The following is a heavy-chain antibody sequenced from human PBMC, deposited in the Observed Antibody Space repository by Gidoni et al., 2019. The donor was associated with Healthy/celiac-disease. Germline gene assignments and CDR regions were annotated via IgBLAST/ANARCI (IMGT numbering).Heavy chain of an antibody. CDR3: ARDRGVCVYSQGGSRPTIDY. Sequence: QVQLQQWGDGRLKPPETLYRTCAVYGESFGGYYWSWCRQPPGKGLVWIGALNHSGSTNYNPSLQSRVPISVDTSKNHFSLMLISVTAAVTAVYYCARDRGVCVYSQGGSRPTIDYWGQGTLVTVSS. J-gene: IGHJ4*02. V-gene: IGHV4-34*01. D-gene: IGHD2-15*01. CDR2: LNHSGST. CDR1: GESFGGYY.